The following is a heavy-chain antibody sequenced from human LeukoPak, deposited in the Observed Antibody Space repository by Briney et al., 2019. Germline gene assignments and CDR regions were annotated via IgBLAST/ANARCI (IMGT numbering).Heavy chain of an antibody. CDR2: ISSSSSYI. Sequence: GGSLRPSCAASEFTFSSYSMNWVPKAPGKGLEWVSSISSSSSYIYYADSVKGRFTISRDNAKNSLYLQMNSLRAEDTAVYYCARDTGMVRGLYFDYWGQGTLVTVSS. CDR3: ARDTGMVRGLYFDY. CDR1: EFTFSSYS. D-gene: IGHD3-10*01. J-gene: IGHJ4*02. V-gene: IGHV3-21*01.